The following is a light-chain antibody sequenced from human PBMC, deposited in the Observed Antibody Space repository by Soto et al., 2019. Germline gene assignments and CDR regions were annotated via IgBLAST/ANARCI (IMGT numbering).Light chain of an antibody. V-gene: IGKV3-15*01. CDR2: GAS. CDR3: QPYKNWPL. Sequence: MTRSAATLSVYPGGRVSFSFTTRHSVNSHEAWYQQKPGQAPRLLLYGASTRATGIPVRFSGSGFGTEFTLTISSLQSEDFAVYYCQPYKNWPLFGQGTRLEIK. CDR1: HSVNSH. J-gene: IGKJ5*01.